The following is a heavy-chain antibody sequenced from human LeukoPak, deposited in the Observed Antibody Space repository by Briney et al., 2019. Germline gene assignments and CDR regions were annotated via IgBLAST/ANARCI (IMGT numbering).Heavy chain of an antibody. CDR3: AREELGYEVGY. CDR1: GFTFSNYA. Sequence: GRSLRLSCAASGFTFSNYAMHWVRQAPGKGPEWVAIISYDGSSKYYADSVEGRFTISRDSSKNTLYLQMNSLRTEDTAVYYCAREELGYEVGYWGQGTLVTVSS. V-gene: IGHV3-30-3*01. J-gene: IGHJ4*02. CDR2: ISYDGSSK. D-gene: IGHD1-26*01.